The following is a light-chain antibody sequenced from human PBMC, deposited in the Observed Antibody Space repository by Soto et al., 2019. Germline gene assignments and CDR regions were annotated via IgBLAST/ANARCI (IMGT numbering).Light chain of an antibody. Sequence: EIVLTQSPGTLSLSPGERATLSCRASQSLSSNYLAWYQQKPGQALRLLIYGASSRATGIPDRFSGSGSGTDFTLIITRLEPEDFAVYYCQQYGSSVRTFGQGTKLEIK. CDR2: GAS. CDR3: QQYGSSVRT. CDR1: QSLSSNY. V-gene: IGKV3-20*01. J-gene: IGKJ2*01.